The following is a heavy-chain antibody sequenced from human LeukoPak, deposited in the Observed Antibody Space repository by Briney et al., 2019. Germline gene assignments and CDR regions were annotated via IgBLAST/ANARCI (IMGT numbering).Heavy chain of an antibody. CDR2: IYYSGST. Sequence: SETLSLTCTVSGGSVSSGSYYWSWIRQPPGKGLEWIGYIYYSGSTNYNPSLKSRVTISVDTSKNQFSLKLSSVTAADTAVYYSARINRASTSYDYWGQGTLVTVSS. CDR3: ARINRASTSYDY. CDR1: GGSVSSGSYY. J-gene: IGHJ4*02. D-gene: IGHD2-2*01. V-gene: IGHV4-61*01.